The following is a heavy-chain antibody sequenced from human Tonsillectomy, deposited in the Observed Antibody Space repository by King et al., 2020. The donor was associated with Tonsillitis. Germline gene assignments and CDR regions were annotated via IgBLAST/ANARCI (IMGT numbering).Heavy chain of an antibody. CDR3: ARENVGFLEWLSLDAFDI. V-gene: IGHV4-61*01. Sequence: QLQESGPGLVKPSETLSLTCTVSGGSVSSGSYYWSWIRQPPGKGLEWIGYIYYSGSTNYNPSLKSRVTISVDTSKNQFSLKLSSVTAADTAVYYCARENVGFLEWLSLDAFDIWGHGTMVTVSS. CDR1: GGSVSSGSYY. J-gene: IGHJ3*02. CDR2: IYYSGST. D-gene: IGHD3-3*01.